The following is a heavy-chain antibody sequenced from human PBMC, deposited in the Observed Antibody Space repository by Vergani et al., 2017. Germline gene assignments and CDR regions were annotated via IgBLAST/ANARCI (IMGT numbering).Heavy chain of an antibody. Sequence: QVQLVESGGGVVQPGRSLRLSCAASGFTFSSYAMHWVRQAPGKGLEWVAVISYDGSNKYYADSVKGRFTISRDNSKNTLYLQMNSLRAEDTAVYYCARDREWLGNTPRVFDYWGQGTLVTVSS. CDR1: GFTFSSYA. V-gene: IGHV3-30-3*01. CDR2: ISYDGSNK. J-gene: IGHJ4*02. CDR3: ARDREWLGNTPRVFDY. D-gene: IGHD6-19*01.